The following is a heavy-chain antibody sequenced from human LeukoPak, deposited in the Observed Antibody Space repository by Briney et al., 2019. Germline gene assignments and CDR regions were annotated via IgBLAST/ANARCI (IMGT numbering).Heavy chain of an antibody. D-gene: IGHD2-21*02. CDR1: GGTFSSYA. CDR3: ASSECGGDCYYYYYYGMDV. CDR2: IIPIFGTA. Sequence: SVKVSCKASGGTFSSYAISRVRQAPGQGLEWMGGIIPIFGTANYAQKFQGRVTITADESTSTAYMELSSLRSEDTAVYYCASSECGGDCYYYYYYGMDVWGQGTTVTVSS. J-gene: IGHJ6*02. V-gene: IGHV1-69*13.